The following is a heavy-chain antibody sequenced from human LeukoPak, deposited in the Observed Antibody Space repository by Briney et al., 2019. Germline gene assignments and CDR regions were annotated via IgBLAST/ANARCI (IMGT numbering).Heavy chain of an antibody. D-gene: IGHD2-2*01. V-gene: IGHV3-9*03. CDR1: GFTFDDYA. Sequence: PGRSLRLSCAASGFTFDDYAMHWVRQAPGKGLEWVSGISWNSGSIGYADSVKGRFTISRDNAKNSLYLQMNGLRAEDMALYYCAKADCSSTSCYAGYWGQGTLVTVSS. CDR3: AKADCSSTSCYAGY. J-gene: IGHJ4*02. CDR2: ISWNSGSI.